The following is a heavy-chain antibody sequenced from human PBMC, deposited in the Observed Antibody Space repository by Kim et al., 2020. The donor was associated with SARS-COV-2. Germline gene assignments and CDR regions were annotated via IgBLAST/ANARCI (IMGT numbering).Heavy chain of an antibody. CDR3: AKGVRGFYYYYGMDV. CDR1: GFTFSSYA. D-gene: IGHD3-10*01. CDR2: ISGSGGST. Sequence: GGSLRLSCAASGFTFSSYAMSWVRQAPGKGLEWVSAISGSGGSTYYADSVKGRFTISRDNSKNTLYLQMNSLRAEDTAVYYCAKGVRGFYYYYGMDVWGQGTTVTVSS. J-gene: IGHJ6*02. V-gene: IGHV3-23*01.